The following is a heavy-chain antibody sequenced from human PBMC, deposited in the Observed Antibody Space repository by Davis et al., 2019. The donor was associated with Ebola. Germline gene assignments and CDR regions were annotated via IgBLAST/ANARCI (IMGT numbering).Heavy chain of an antibody. J-gene: IGHJ4*02. V-gene: IGHV3-23*01. D-gene: IGHD1-1*01. CDR3: AKGTMTRAEN. Sequence: GESLKISCAASGFIFSSYVMSWVRQAPGKGLEWVSTLGTSADTYYADSVKGRFTISRDNSKNTLHLQMNGLRVEDTAIYYCAKGTMTRAENWGQGTLVTVSS. CDR1: GFIFSSYV. CDR2: LGTSADT.